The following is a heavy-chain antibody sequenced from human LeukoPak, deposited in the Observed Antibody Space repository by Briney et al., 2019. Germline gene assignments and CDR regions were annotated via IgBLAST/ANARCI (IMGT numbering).Heavy chain of an antibody. D-gene: IGHD3-9*01. CDR1: GGSISSYY. J-gene: IGHJ3*02. CDR3: ARARYVNSFYAFDI. Sequence: SETLSLTCTVSGGSISSYYWSWIRLPPGKGLEWIGHLSKSGSTNYSPSLKSRVTIFGDTSKNQFFLKLSSVTAADTAVYYCARARYVNSFYAFDIWGQGTLVTVSS. V-gene: IGHV4-59*01. CDR2: LSKSGST.